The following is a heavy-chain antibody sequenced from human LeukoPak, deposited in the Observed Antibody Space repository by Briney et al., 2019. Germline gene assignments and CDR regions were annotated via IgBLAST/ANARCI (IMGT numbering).Heavy chain of an antibody. Sequence: SQTLSLTCAISGDSVSSNSAAWNWIRQSPSRGLEWLGRTYYRSKWYNDYAASVKSRITINSDTSKNQFSLQLSSVTPEDTAVYYCARASYYDSSDVRFDPWGQGTLVTVSS. V-gene: IGHV6-1*01. D-gene: IGHD3-22*01. CDR1: GDSVSSNSAA. CDR3: ARASYYDSSDVRFDP. J-gene: IGHJ5*02. CDR2: TYYRSKWYN.